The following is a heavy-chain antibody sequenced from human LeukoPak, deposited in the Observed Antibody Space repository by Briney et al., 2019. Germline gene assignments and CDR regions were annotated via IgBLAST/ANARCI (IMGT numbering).Heavy chain of an antibody. J-gene: IGHJ4*02. Sequence: GGSLRLSCAASGFTFSSCSMNWVRQAPGKGLEWVSSISSSSSYIYYADSVKGRFTISRDNAKNSLYLQMNSLRAEDTAVYYCARHPTPPAPADYFAYWGQGTLVTISS. D-gene: IGHD2-2*01. CDR1: GFTFSSCS. V-gene: IGHV3-21*01. CDR2: ISSSSSYI. CDR3: ARHPTPPAPADYFAY.